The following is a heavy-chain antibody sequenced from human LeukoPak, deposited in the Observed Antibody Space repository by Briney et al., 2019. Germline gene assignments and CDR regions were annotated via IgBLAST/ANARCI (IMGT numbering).Heavy chain of an antibody. D-gene: IGHD5-18*01. CDR2: ISSSSSYI. CDR3: ARDKDTAMVTYLDY. Sequence: PGGSLRLSCAASGFTFSSYSMNWVRQAPGKGLEWVSSISSSSSYIYYADSVEGRFTISRDNAKNSLYLQMNSLRAEDTAVYYCARDKDTAMVTYLDYWGQGTLVTVSS. V-gene: IGHV3-21*01. CDR1: GFTFSSYS. J-gene: IGHJ4*02.